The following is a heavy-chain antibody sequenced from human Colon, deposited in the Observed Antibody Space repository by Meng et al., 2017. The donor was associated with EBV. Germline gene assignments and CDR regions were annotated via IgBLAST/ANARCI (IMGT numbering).Heavy chain of an antibody. J-gene: IGHJ5*02. CDR3: AKDVTGIRGGDL. CDR1: GFTLNTYA. D-gene: IGHD3-16*01. Sequence: EVLLSESXXGLVQXGGSLSVSCVASGFTLNTYAMSWVRQAPGKGLKRVSVITHADRTFHADSVKGRFTISRDKFKNTLYLQMNSLRADDTAIYYCAKDVTGIRGGDLWGQGTLVTVSS. V-gene: IGHV3-23*01. CDR2: ITHADRT.